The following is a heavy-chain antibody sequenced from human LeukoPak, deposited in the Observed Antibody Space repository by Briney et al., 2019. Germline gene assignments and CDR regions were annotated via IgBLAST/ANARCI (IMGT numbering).Heavy chain of an antibody. Sequence: GGSLRLSCAASGFTFSSYSMHWVRQAPGRGLEWVAYISSSDISKYYADSVKGRFTISRDIARNSLYLLMNSLRVEDTAIYYCARDPTPTQLWFRGSFDYWGQGALVIVSS. V-gene: IGHV3-48*01. CDR2: ISSSDISK. D-gene: IGHD5-18*01. CDR1: GFTFSSYS. J-gene: IGHJ4*02. CDR3: ARDPTPTQLWFRGSFDY.